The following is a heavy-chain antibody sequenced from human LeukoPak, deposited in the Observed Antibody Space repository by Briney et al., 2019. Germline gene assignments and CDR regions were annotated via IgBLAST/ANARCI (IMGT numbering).Heavy chain of an antibody. J-gene: IGHJ4*02. CDR3: ARDPPYCSSTSSYAY. CDR1: GFAFSSYA. Sequence: GGSLRLSYAASGFAFSSYAMSWVRQALGKGLEWVSAISGSGDSTYYADSVKGRFTISRDNSKNTLYLQMNSLRAEDTAVYYCARDPPYCSSTSSYAYRGQGTLVTVSS. V-gene: IGHV3-23*01. D-gene: IGHD2-2*01. CDR2: ISGSGDST.